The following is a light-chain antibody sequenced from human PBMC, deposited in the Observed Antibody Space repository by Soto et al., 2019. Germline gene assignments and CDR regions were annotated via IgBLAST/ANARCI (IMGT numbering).Light chain of an antibody. J-gene: IGKJ3*01. Sequence: EIVMTQSPATLSVSPGERATLSCGASQSVSNNLAWYQQKPGQAPRLLIYGASTRATGIPARFSGSGSGTEFTLTISGLQSEDLALYYCQQYNDWPFTFGPGTKVDIK. CDR3: QQYNDWPFT. CDR1: QSVSNN. CDR2: GAS. V-gene: IGKV3-15*01.